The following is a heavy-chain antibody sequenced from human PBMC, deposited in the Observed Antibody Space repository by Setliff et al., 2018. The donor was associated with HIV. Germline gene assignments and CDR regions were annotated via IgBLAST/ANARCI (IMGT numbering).Heavy chain of an antibody. Sequence: ASVKVSCKASGYTFTNYYMHWVRQAPGQGLEWMGWITNYAQKFQGWVTMTRDTSISTAYMELSRLRSDDTAVYYCARTLPQYTNLFDYWGQGTLVTVSS. CDR3: ARTLPQYTNLFDY. D-gene: IGHD5-18*01. CDR1: GYTFTNYY. CDR2: IT. V-gene: IGHV1-2*04. J-gene: IGHJ4*02.